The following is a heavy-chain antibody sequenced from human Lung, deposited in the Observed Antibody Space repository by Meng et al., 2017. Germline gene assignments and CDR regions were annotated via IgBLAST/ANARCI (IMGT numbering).Heavy chain of an antibody. CDR2: IDPKSGDT. CDR3: ARDEDISAAGKLFGDY. D-gene: IGHD6-13*01. V-gene: IGHV1-2*06. CDR1: GYNFPDYW. J-gene: IGHJ4*02. Sequence: ASVKVSCKPSGYNFPDYWLHWVRRAPGQGLEWMGRIDPKSGDTHYAQRFQGRVTTTGDTSISTAYMELSGLRSDDTAMYYCARDEDISAAGKLFGDYWGQGTLVTVSS.